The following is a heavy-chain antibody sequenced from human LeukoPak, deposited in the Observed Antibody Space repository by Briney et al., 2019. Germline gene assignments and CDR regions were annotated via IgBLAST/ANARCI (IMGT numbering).Heavy chain of an antibody. Sequence: ASVKVSCKASGYTFTSYGISWVRQAPGQGLEWMGWISAYNGNTNYAQKFQGRVTMTRDASSSTVYMELSSLRSEDTAVYYCARDMIWNDVGYWGQGTLVTVSS. CDR1: GYTFTSYG. CDR3: ARDMIWNDVGY. D-gene: IGHD1-1*01. V-gene: IGHV1-18*01. J-gene: IGHJ4*02. CDR2: ISAYNGNT.